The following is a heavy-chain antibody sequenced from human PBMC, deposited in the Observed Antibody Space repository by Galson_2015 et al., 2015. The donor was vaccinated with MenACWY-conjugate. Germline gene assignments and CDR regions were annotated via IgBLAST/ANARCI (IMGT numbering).Heavy chain of an antibody. CDR3: VKETGGSDFYMGPRAFDM. V-gene: IGHV3-9*01. J-gene: IGHJ3*02. CDR1: DIHLADYG. CDR2: LSWNNFNI. D-gene: IGHD2-21*02. Sequence: LRLSCAVSDIHLADYGVHWVRQAPGPGLEWVSGLSWNNFNIAYADSVKGRFTVSRDNAKNSLYLQMNSLREEDTASYYCVKETGGSDFYMGPRAFDMWAAGHLSSSLQ.